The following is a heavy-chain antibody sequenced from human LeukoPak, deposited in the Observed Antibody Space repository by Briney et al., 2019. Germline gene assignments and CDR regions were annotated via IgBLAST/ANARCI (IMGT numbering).Heavy chain of an antibody. CDR3: ARDGYDNWNYGPLPWGSGAFDI. D-gene: IGHD1-7*01. CDR2: TYYRSKWYN. J-gene: IGHJ3*02. Sequence: SQTLSLTCAISGDSVSSNSAAWNWIGQSPSRGLEWLGRTYYRSKWYNDYAVSVKSRITINPDTSKNQFSLQLNSVTPEDTAVYYCARDGYDNWNYGPLPWGSGAFDIWGQGTMVTVSS. V-gene: IGHV6-1*01. CDR1: GDSVSSNSAA.